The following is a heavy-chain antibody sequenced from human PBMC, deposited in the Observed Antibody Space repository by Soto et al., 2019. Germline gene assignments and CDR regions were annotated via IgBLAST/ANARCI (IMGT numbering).Heavy chain of an antibody. CDR2: LYYNGST. Sequence: SETLSLTYTISGGPIRISSYYWGCIRQPPGKGLEWIGRLYYNGSTYYNPSLKSRVTISVDTSKNQFSLKLSSVTAADTAVYYCARQGTGTTTGAFDIWGQGTMVS. J-gene: IGHJ3*02. D-gene: IGHD1-1*01. CDR1: GGPIRISSYY. CDR3: ARQGTGTTTGAFDI. V-gene: IGHV4-39*01.